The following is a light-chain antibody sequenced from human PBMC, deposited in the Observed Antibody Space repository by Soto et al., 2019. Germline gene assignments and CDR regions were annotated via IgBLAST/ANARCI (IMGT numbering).Light chain of an antibody. CDR2: DTY. Sequence: EIVLTRSPSSLSVCRVERATVSCIASHSVRSKVAWYQQKPGQAPSLVIYDTYIRATGIPARFSGSGFGTEFTLTISSLQPEDFAVYYCEQYNNWFSITFGQGTRLEIK. V-gene: IGKV3-15*01. J-gene: IGKJ5*01. CDR3: EQYNNWFSIT. CDR1: HSVRSK.